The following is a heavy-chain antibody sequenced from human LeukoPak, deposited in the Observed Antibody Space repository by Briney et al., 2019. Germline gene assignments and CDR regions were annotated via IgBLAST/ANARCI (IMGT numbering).Heavy chain of an antibody. CDR1: GLTVSSTE. CDR3: AREGLRDGYNLGYFDY. D-gene: IGHD5-24*01. Sequence: GGSLRLSFAAFGLTVSSTEMGWGRPAPGKGLGWVSVIYRGGSTYYADSVKGRFTISRDNSKHTLYLQMNSLRAEDTAVYYCAREGLRDGYNLGYFDYWGQGTLVSVSS. J-gene: IGHJ4*02. V-gene: IGHV3-53*01. CDR2: IYRGGST.